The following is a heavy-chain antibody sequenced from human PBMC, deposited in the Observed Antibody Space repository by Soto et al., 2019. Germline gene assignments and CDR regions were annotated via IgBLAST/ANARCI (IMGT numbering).Heavy chain of an antibody. J-gene: IGHJ6*02. CDR1: GGTFSSYA. V-gene: IGHV1-69*13. CDR3: ARDRPQNVNYDFWSGEDYYYGMDV. CDR2: IIPIFGTA. Sequence: ASVKVSCKASGGTFSSYAISWVRQAPGQGLEWMGGIIPIFGTANYAQKFQGRVTITADESTSTAYMELSSLRSEDTAVYYCARDRPQNVNYDFWSGEDYYYGMDVWGQGTTVTVSS. D-gene: IGHD3-3*01.